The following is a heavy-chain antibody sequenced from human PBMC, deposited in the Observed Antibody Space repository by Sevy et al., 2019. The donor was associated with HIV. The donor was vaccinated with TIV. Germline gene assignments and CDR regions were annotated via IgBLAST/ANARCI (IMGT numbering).Heavy chain of an antibody. Sequence: ASVKVSCKASGYTFTDYYTHWVRQAPGQGLEWMGWIDPKSGGTKYAQKFKGRITMTRDTSISTAYLELSRLRSDDTAVYLCAREFYDSWSGPIDFFYGMHVWGQGTTVTVSS. V-gene: IGHV1-2*02. CDR2: IDPKSGGT. CDR3: AREFYDSWSGPIDFFYGMHV. CDR1: GYTFTDYY. J-gene: IGHJ6*02. D-gene: IGHD3-3*01.